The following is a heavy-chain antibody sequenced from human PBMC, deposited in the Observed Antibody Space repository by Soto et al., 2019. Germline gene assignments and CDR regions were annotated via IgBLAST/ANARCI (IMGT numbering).Heavy chain of an antibody. CDR2: INHSGST. CDR3: ARGLSAFDY. D-gene: IGHD3-10*01. Sequence: SDTLSLTCAVYGGSFSGYYWSWIRQPPGKGLEWIGEINHSGSTNYNPSLKSRVTISVDTSKNQFSLKLSSVTAADTAVYYCARGLSAFDYWGQGTLVTAPQ. J-gene: IGHJ4*02. V-gene: IGHV4-34*01. CDR1: GGSFSGYY.